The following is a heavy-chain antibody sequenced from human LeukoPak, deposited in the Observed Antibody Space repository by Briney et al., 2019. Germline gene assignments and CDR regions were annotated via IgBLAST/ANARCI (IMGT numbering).Heavy chain of an antibody. Sequence: ASVKVSCKASGYTFTSYAMHWVRQAPGQRLEWMGWINAGNGNTKYSQKFQGRVTITRDTSISTAYMELNSLKSEDTAVYYCARGRNSWYNYWGQGTLVTVSS. V-gene: IGHV1-3*01. CDR3: ARGRNSWYNY. CDR1: GYTFTSYA. CDR2: INAGNGNT. D-gene: IGHD6-13*01. J-gene: IGHJ4*02.